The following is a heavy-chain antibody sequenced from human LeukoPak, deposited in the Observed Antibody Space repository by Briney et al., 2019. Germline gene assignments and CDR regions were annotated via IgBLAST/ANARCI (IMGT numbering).Heavy chain of an antibody. CDR1: GGSTSSSDYW. Sequence: SETLSLTCSVSGGSTSSSDYWWGCIRQPPGKGLEWIGSVYYSGTTHYNPSLKSRVTISIDTSKNQFSLKLTSLTAADTALYYCARHVGTGRWSFDYWGQGSLVTVSS. CDR2: VYYSGTT. J-gene: IGHJ4*02. CDR3: ARHVGTGRWSFDY. V-gene: IGHV4-39*01. D-gene: IGHD4-23*01.